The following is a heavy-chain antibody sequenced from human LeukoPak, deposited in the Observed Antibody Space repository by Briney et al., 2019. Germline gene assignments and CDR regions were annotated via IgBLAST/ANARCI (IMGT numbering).Heavy chain of an antibody. CDR3: ARHTAMVSDY. CDR1: GFTFSSYW. Sequence: GGSLRLSCAASGFTFSSYWMSWVRQAPGKGLEWVAVIWYDGSNKYYADSVKGRFTISRDNSKNTLYLQMNSLRAEDTAVYYCARHTAMVSDYWGQGTLVTVSS. D-gene: IGHD5-18*01. V-gene: IGHV3-33*08. J-gene: IGHJ4*02. CDR2: IWYDGSNK.